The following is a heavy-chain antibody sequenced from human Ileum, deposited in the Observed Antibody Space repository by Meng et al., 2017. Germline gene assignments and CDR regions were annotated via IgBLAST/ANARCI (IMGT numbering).Heavy chain of an antibody. CDR2: IYESGTT. Sequence: QVQVQESGPGLVKPSETRSLSVAVSGDSIRNGNWWSWVRQHPGKGLEWIGEIYESGTTNYNPSLKNRVTISVDKSKNEFSLKLSSVTAADTALYYCARVSYNKGSPKFDSWGQGTLVTVSS. CDR1: GDSIRNGNW. D-gene: IGHD1-14*01. CDR3: ARVSYNKGSPKFDS. J-gene: IGHJ4*02. V-gene: IGHV4-4*02.